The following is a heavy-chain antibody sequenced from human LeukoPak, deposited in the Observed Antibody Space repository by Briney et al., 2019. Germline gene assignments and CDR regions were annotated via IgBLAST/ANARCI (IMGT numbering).Heavy chain of an antibody. D-gene: IGHD6-6*01. Sequence: GGSLRLSCAGSGFTFSSYWMSWVRQAPGKGLEWVANIKQDGSEKYYVDSVKGRFTISRDNAKNSLYLQMNSLRAEDTAVYYCARVMSSSLASSGYWGQGTLVTVSS. V-gene: IGHV3-7*01. CDR1: GFTFSSYW. CDR2: IKQDGSEK. J-gene: IGHJ4*02. CDR3: ARVMSSSLASSGY.